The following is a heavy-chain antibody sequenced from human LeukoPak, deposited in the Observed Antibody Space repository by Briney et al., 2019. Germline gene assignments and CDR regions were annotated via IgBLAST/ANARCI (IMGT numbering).Heavy chain of an antibody. CDR3: ARVRGYYYDSSGYFDP. CDR2: IKQDGSEK. V-gene: IGHV3-7*01. J-gene: IGHJ5*02. D-gene: IGHD3-22*01. Sequence: PGGSLRLSCAASGFTFSSYWMSWVRQAPGKGLEWVANIKQDGSEKYYVDSVKGRFTISRDNAKNSLYLQMNSLRAEDTGVYYCARVRGYYYDSSGYFDPWGQGTLVTVSS. CDR1: GFTFSSYW.